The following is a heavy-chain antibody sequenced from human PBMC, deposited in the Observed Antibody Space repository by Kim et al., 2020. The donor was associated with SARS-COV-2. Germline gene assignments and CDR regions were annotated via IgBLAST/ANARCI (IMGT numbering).Heavy chain of an antibody. CDR3: AKVPAGPGYFQH. V-gene: IGHV3-30*18. Sequence: GGSLRLSCAASGFTFSSYGMHWVRQAPGKGLEWVAVISYDGSNKYYADSVKGRFTISRDNSKNTLYLQMNSLRAEDTAVYYCAKVPAGPGYFQHWGQGTLVTVSS. D-gene: IGHD6-13*01. J-gene: IGHJ1*01. CDR1: GFTFSSYG. CDR2: ISYDGSNK.